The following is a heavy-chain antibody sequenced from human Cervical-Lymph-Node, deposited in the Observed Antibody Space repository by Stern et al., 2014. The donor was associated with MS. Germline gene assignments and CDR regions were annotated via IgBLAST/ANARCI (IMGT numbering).Heavy chain of an antibody. CDR3: ARGGRGVGLEY. D-gene: IGHD3-10*01. Sequence: VKLVEFGGGVVQSGRSLRLSCGASGFTFSTYALPWVRQAPGKGLDWVAFVSYDGTQRNSTDSVKARFTISRDNSKNTLYLHMNSLRDEDTAVYFCARGGRGVGLEYWGQGALVTVSS. V-gene: IGHV3-30-3*01. CDR1: GFTFSTYA. CDR2: VSYDGTQR. J-gene: IGHJ4*02.